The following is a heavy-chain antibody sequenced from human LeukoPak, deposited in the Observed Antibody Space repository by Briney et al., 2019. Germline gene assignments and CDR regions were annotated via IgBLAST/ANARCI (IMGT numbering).Heavy chain of an antibody. CDR1: GGPISSGSYY. Sequence: SETLSLTCTVSGGPISSGSYYWGWIRQPPGKGLEWIGSIYYSGSTYYNPSLKSRVTISVDTSKNQFSLKVSSVTAADTAVYYCARTHTYYDSQRFDNWGQGTLVSVSS. V-gene: IGHV4-39*01. J-gene: IGHJ4*02. CDR3: ARTHTYYDSQRFDN. CDR2: IYYSGST. D-gene: IGHD3-22*01.